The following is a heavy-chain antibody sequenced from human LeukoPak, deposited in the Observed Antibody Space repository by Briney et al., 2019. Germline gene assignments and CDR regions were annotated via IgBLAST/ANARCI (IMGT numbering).Heavy chain of an antibody. CDR2: ISAYNGNT. D-gene: IGHD6-13*01. Sequence: RASVKVSCKASGYTFTSYGISWVRQASGQGLEWMGWISAYNGNTNYAQKLQGRVTMTTDTSTSTAYMELRSLRSDDTAVYYCARTPRIAAAGPSDYWGQGTLVTVSS. V-gene: IGHV1-18*01. CDR3: ARTPRIAAAGPSDY. CDR1: GYTFTSYG. J-gene: IGHJ4*02.